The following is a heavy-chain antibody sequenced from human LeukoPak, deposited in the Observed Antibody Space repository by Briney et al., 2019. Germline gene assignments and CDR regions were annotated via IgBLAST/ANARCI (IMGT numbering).Heavy chain of an antibody. CDR3: AKGVKVPLLRYFSYYMDV. CDR1: GFTFSSYE. CDR2: ISSSGSTI. V-gene: IGHV3-48*03. Sequence: GGSLRLSCAASGFTFSSYEMNWVRQAPGKGLEWVSYISSSGSTIYYADSVKGRFTISRDNSKNTLYLQMNSLRAEDTAVYYCAKGVKVPLLRYFSYYMDVWGKGTTVTISS. J-gene: IGHJ6*03. D-gene: IGHD3-9*01.